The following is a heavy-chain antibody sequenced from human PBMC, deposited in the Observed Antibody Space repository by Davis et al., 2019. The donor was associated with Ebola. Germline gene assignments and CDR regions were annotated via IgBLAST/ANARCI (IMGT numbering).Heavy chain of an antibody. CDR1: GFTFSSYG. Sequence: ESLKISCAASGFTFSSYGMHWVRQAPGKGLVWVSRINSDGSSTSYADSVKGRFTISRDNAKNTLYLQMNSLRAEDTAVYYCARGHSSSYYYYYYGMDVWGQGTTVTVSS. CDR2: INSDGSST. V-gene: IGHV3-74*01. CDR3: ARGHSSSYYYYYYGMDV. J-gene: IGHJ6*02. D-gene: IGHD6-6*01.